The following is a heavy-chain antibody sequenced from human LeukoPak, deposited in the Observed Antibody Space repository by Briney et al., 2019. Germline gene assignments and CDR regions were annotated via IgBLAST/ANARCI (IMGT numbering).Heavy chain of an antibody. J-gene: IGHJ4*02. CDR2: IIPIFGTA. CDR3: ARGPLLPKYCSSTSCYWF. Sequence: GASVKVSCKASGGTFSSYAISWVRQAPGQGLEWMGGIIPIFGTANYAQKFQGRVTITADESTSTAYMELSSLRSEDTAVYYCARGPLLPKYCSSTSCYWFWGQGTLVTVSS. CDR1: GGTFSSYA. V-gene: IGHV1-69*13. D-gene: IGHD2-2*01.